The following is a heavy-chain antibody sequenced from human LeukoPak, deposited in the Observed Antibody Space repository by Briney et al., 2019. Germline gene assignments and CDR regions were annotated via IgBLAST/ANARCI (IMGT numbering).Heavy chain of an antibody. Sequence: VNVSCMACGGTLNKYAIRWLRQAPGKGLEWVGKIIPIRDITSYEQKFQSRITLPADKSTSTGYMGLSSLRSEDTAVYYCARAPCGRRNWFDPWGQGALVAVSS. CDR2: IIPIRDIT. J-gene: IGHJ5*02. CDR3: ARAPCGRRNWFDP. V-gene: IGHV1-69*10. CDR1: GGTLNKYA. D-gene: IGHD2-21*01.